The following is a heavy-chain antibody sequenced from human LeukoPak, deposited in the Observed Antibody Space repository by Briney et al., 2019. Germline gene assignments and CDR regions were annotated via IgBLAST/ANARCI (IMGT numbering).Heavy chain of an antibody. CDR3: ARLIFIAVAGD. CDR1: GGSISSSSYY. Sequence: SETLSLTCTVSGGSISSSSYYWGWIRQPPGKGLEWIGSIYYSGSTYYNPSLKSRVTISVDTSKNQFSLKLSSVTAADTAMYYCARLIFIAVAGDWGQGTLVTVSS. CDR2: IYYSGST. D-gene: IGHD6-19*01. V-gene: IGHV4-39*07. J-gene: IGHJ4*02.